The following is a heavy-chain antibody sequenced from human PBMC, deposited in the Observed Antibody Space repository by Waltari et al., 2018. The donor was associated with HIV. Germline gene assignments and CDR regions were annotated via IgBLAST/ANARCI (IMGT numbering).Heavy chain of an antibody. CDR2: ISGTGDFT. J-gene: IGHJ4*02. Sequence: EVHLLESGGGLVRPGGSLILSCTASDASLNPYAIRWVRQAPGKGLEWVSSISGTGDFTFYADSVKGRLTSSRDNSKNTVSLQMKSLRREDSAVYFCAKGVTYDVLTGYSPFDSWGQGTLVTVSS. CDR1: DASLNPYA. CDR3: AKGVTYDVLTGYSPFDS. V-gene: IGHV3-23*01. D-gene: IGHD3-9*01.